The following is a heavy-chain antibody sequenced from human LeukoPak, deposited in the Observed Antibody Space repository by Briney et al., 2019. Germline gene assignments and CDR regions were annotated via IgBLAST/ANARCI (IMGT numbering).Heavy chain of an antibody. Sequence: GESLKISCKGSGYRFTSYWISWVRQMPGKGLEWVGRIDPSDSYTNYSPSFQGHVTISADKSISTAYLQWSSLKASDTAMYYCARHSYYGSGSYYMFDYWGQGTLVTVSS. CDR2: IDPSDSYT. CDR3: ARHSYYGSGSYYMFDY. V-gene: IGHV5-10-1*01. J-gene: IGHJ4*02. D-gene: IGHD3-10*01. CDR1: GYRFTSYW.